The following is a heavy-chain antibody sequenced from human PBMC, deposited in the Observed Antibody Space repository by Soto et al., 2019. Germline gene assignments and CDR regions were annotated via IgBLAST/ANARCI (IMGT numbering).Heavy chain of an antibody. CDR3: ERQGEVLDF. Sequence: PGESLKISCKGSGYSFTSYWIGWVRQMPGKGLEWMGIIFPGDSNSRYSPSFQGQVTFSAEKSTSTAYLQWSSLKASDTAIYYCERQGEVLDFWGQGTLVTVS. J-gene: IGHJ4*02. CDR2: IFPGDSNS. CDR1: GYSFTSYW. D-gene: IGHD2-8*02. V-gene: IGHV5-51*01.